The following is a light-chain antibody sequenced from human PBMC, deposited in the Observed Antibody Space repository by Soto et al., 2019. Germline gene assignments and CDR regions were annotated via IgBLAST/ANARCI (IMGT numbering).Light chain of an antibody. CDR1: SSDVGSYNL. CDR3: CSYAGSSTFDVV. J-gene: IGLJ2*01. Sequence: QSALTQPASVSGSPGQSITISCTGISSDVGSYNLVSWYQQHPGKAPKVMIYEGSKRPSGVSNRFSGSRSGNTASLTISGLQAEDEADYYCCSYAGSSTFDVVFGGGTKLTVL. V-gene: IGLV2-23*03. CDR2: EGS.